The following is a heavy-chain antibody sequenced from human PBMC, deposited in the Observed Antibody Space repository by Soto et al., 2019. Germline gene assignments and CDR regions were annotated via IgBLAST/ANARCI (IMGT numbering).Heavy chain of an antibody. V-gene: IGHV1-2*04. CDR2: INPNSGGT. CDR1: GYTFTGYY. D-gene: IGHD6-13*01. J-gene: IGHJ6*02. CDR3: ARGATAAAVAYYYYGMDV. Sequence: PSVKFSCKASGYTFTGYYMHWVRQAPGQGLEWMGWINPNSGGTNYAQKFQGWVTMTRDTSISTAYMELSRLRSDDTAVYYCARGATAAAVAYYYYGMDVWGQGTTVTVSS.